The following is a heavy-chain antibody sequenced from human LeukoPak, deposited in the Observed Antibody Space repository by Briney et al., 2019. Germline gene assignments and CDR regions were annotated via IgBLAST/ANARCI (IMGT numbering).Heavy chain of an antibody. CDR2: IKEDGTRK. V-gene: IGHV3-7*01. J-gene: IGHJ4*02. Sequence: GGSLRLSCVASGFTVDTYWMSWVRQAPGKGLDWVAHIKEDGTRKYYVDSVRGRSTISRDNAKNSLFLQMNSLRVGDTAVFYCVAWGSLVVWGQGTLVTVSS. CDR1: GFTVDTYW. D-gene: IGHD3-16*01. CDR3: VAWGSLVV.